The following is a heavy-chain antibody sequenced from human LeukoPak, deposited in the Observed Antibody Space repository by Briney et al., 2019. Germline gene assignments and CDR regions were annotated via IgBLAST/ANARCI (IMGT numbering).Heavy chain of an antibody. CDR2: IYHSGST. Sequence: SQTLSLTCTVSGGSISSGGYYWSWIRQPPGKGLEWIGYIYHSGSTYYNPSLKSRVTISVDTSKNQFSLKLSSVTAADTAVYYCARVRDSGSSVDYWGQGTLVTVSS. CDR3: ARVRDSGSSVDY. CDR1: GGSISSGGYY. D-gene: IGHD1-26*01. V-gene: IGHV4-30-2*05. J-gene: IGHJ4*02.